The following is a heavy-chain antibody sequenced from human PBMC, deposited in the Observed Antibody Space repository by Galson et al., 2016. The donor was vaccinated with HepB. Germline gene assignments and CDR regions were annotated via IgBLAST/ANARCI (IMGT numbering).Heavy chain of an antibody. D-gene: IGHD3-9*01. J-gene: IGHJ2*01. V-gene: IGHV4-4*02. CDR1: GGSISSRNW. Sequence: ETLSLTCGVTGGSISSRNWWSWVRQPPGKGLEWIGEISHSGSTSYNPSLKSRVTISVDKSKNQFSLKLSSVTAADTAVHYCARGMFRYFDWLLRYWYFDIWGRGTLVTVSS. CDR3: ARGMFRYFDWLLRYWYFDI. CDR2: ISHSGST.